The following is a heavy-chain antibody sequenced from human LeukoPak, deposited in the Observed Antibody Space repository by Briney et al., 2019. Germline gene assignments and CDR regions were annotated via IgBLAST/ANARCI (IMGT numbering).Heavy chain of an antibody. Sequence: PSETLSLTCTVSGGSISSGGYYWSWIRQHPGKGLEWIGYIYYSGSTYYNPSLKSRVTISVDTSKNQFSLKLSSVTAADTAVYYCARIAVGPEYYFDYWGQGTLVTVAS. CDR1: GGSISSGGYY. J-gene: IGHJ4*02. D-gene: IGHD1-14*01. CDR3: ARIAVGPEYYFDY. CDR2: IYYSGST. V-gene: IGHV4-31*03.